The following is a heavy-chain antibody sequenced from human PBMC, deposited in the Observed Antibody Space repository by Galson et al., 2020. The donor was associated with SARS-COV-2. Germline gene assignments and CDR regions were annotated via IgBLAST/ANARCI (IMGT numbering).Heavy chain of an antibody. D-gene: IGHD6-19*01. Sequence: SVKVPCKASGYTFTGYYMHWVRQAPGQGLEWMGWFNPNSGGTNQAQKSQPRDTMTSDTSISTAYMELSRLRSDDTAVYYCARVGLGPGYSSGWYNPCYYGMDVWGQGTTVTVSS. J-gene: IGHJ6*02. CDR2: FNPNSGGT. CDR3: ARVGLGPGYSSGWYNPCYYGMDV. V-gene: IGHV1-2*02. CDR1: GYTFTGYY.